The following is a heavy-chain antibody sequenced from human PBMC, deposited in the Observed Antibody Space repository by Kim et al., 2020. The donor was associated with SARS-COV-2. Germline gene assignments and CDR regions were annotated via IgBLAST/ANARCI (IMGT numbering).Heavy chain of an antibody. CDR2: T. V-gene: IGHV4-31*02. Sequence: TYYNPSLKGRVTISVDTSKNQFSLKLSSVTAADTAVYYCARESSSWGSDYWGQGTLVTVSS. D-gene: IGHD6-13*01. CDR3: ARESSSWGSDY. J-gene: IGHJ4*02.